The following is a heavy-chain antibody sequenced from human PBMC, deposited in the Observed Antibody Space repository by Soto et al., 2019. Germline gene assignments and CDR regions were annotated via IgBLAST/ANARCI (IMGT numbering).Heavy chain of an antibody. CDR1: GFTVSSNY. J-gene: IGHJ4*02. V-gene: IGHV3-53*05. D-gene: IGHD4-17*01. CDR3: AKDYGGGNLYGDNGY. Sequence: PGGSLRLSCAASGFTVSSNYMSWVRQAPGKGLEWVSVIYSAGSADFADSLKGRFTISRDNSKNTLYLQMNSLTTEDTAVYYCAKDYGGGNLYGDNGYWGQGILVTVSS. CDR2: IYSAGSA.